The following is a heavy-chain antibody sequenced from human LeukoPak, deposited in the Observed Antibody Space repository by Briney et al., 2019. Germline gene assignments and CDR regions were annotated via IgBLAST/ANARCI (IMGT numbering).Heavy chain of an antibody. V-gene: IGHV3-7*03. D-gene: IGHD4-17*01. CDR3: ARDWFDGDYDRFDY. J-gene: IGHJ4*02. CDR2: INQDGSQK. Sequence: GSLRLSCAVSGFTFSSYWMSWFRQAPGKGLEWVANINQDGSQKFSVDSVKGRFTISRDNAKNSLSLQMNSLRVDDTAVYYCARDWFDGDYDRFDYWGQGTLVTVSS. CDR1: GFTFSSYW.